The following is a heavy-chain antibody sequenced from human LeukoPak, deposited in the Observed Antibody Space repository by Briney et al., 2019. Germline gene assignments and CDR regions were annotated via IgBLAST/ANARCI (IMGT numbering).Heavy chain of an antibody. V-gene: IGHV3-48*03. CDR1: GFTFSSYE. D-gene: IGHD3-22*01. J-gene: IGHJ3*02. Sequence: GGSLRLSCAASGFTFSSYEMNWVRQAPGKGLEWVSYISSSGRTFYYADSVKGRFTISRDNAKNSLYLQMNSLRAEDTAVYYCASYDSSGYVAFDIWGEGTMVTVSS. CDR2: ISSSGRTF. CDR3: ASYDSSGYVAFDI.